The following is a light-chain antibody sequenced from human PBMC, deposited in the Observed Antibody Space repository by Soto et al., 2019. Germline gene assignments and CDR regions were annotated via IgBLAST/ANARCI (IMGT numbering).Light chain of an antibody. CDR2: EVN. Sequence: QSALTQPASVSGSPGQSIIISCSGTSSDVGGFNYVSWYQQHPGKAPKLMIYEVNNRPSGVSNRFSGSKSANTASLTISGLQADDEAHYYCSSYRSSSLVVFGGGPKLTVL. CDR1: SSDVGGFNY. J-gene: IGLJ2*01. CDR3: SSYRSSSLVV. V-gene: IGLV2-14*01.